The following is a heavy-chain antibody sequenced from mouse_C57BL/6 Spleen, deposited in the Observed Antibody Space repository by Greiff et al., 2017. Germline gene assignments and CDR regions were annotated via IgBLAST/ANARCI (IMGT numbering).Heavy chain of an antibody. Sequence: VQLQQSGAELAKPGASVKLSCKASGYTFTSYWMHWVKQRPGQGLEWIGYINPSSGYTKYNQKFKDKATLTADKSSSTAYMELRSLTSEDSAVYYCTRRHYYGSSYEAWFAYWGQGTLVTVSA. V-gene: IGHV1-7*01. J-gene: IGHJ3*01. CDR2: INPSSGYT. CDR3: TRRHYYGSSYEAWFAY. CDR1: GYTFTSYW. D-gene: IGHD1-1*01.